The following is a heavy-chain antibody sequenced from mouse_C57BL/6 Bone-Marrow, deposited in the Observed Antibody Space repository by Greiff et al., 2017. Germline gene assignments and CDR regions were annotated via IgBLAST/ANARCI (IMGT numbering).Heavy chain of an antibody. Sequence: EVQLQQSGAELVRPGASVKLSCTASGFNIKDDYMHWVKQRPEQGLEWIGWIDPENGDTESASKFQGKATITVDTSSNTAYLQLSSLTSEDTAVYYCTRIAYGGRGTLVTVSA. V-gene: IGHV14-4*01. CDR2: IDPENGDT. J-gene: IGHJ3*01. CDR3: TRIAY. CDR1: GFNIKDDY.